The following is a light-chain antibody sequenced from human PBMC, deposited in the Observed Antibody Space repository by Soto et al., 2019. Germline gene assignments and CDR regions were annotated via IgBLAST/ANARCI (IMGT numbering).Light chain of an antibody. Sequence: VVLTHSPATLSVSAGQRATLSVRASQTVSRNLAWYQQRPGQAPRLLIYDISNRATGVPARFSGSGSETEFTLTIRSLQSEDFAVYFCQQYNNWPSFGQGTRLEI. CDR3: QQYNNWPS. CDR1: QTVSRN. V-gene: IGKV3-15*01. J-gene: IGKJ5*01. CDR2: DIS.